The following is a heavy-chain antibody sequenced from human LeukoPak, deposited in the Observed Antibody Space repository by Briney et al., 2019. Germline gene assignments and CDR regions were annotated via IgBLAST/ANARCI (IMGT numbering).Heavy chain of an antibody. CDR2: IFSGGSA. V-gene: IGHV4-39*01. Sequence: SGTLSLTCTVSGGSITSSRHYWGWIRQPPGKGLEWIGTIFSGGSAYYNPSLRARVAISVDTSKNQFSLQLDSVTAADTAVYFCARVIRTSGYYSNPKSGSFDFWGQGTLVTVSP. D-gene: IGHD3-9*01. CDR3: ARVIRTSGYYSNPKSGSFDF. J-gene: IGHJ4*02. CDR1: GGSITSSRHY.